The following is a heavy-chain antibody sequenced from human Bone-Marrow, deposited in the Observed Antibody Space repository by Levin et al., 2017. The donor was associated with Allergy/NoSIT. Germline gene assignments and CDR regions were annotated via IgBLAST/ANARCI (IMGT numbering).Heavy chain of an antibody. Sequence: GESLKISCKASGYTLTELSIHWVRQAPGKGLEWMGNFDREDGETVYAQTFQGRVTMTEDTSRDTAYMDLSSLRSEDTAIYYCATDFLAPAGGFDYWGQGTLVTVSS. J-gene: IGHJ4*02. CDR1: GYTLTELS. V-gene: IGHV1-24*01. CDR2: FDREDGET. CDR3: ATDFLAPAGGFDY. D-gene: IGHD6-25*01.